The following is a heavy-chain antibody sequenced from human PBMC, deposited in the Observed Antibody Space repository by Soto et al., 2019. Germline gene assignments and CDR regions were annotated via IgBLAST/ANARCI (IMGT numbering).Heavy chain of an antibody. CDR2: ISSSSSTI. Sequence: WISKTPGKGLEWVSYISSSSSTIYYADSVKGRFTISRDNAKNSLYLQMNSLRAEDTAVYYCALLPWFGDLPDYWGQGTLVTVSS. D-gene: IGHD3-10*01. J-gene: IGHJ4*02. CDR3: ALLPWFGDLPDY. V-gene: IGHV3-48*01.